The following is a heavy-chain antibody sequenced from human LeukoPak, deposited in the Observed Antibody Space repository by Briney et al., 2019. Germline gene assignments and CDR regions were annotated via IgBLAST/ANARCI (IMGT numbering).Heavy chain of an antibody. CDR2: IYYSGSI. D-gene: IGHD3-10*01. J-gene: IGHJ5*02. CDR3: ARVALFGSGSYYWFDP. V-gene: IGHV4-38-2*01. Sequence: SETLSLTCAVSGYSISSGYYWGWIRQPPGKGLEWIGSIYYSGSIYYNPSLKSRVTISVDTSKNQFSLKLSSVTAADTAVYFCARVALFGSGSYYWFDPWGQGTPVTVSS. CDR1: GYSISSGYY.